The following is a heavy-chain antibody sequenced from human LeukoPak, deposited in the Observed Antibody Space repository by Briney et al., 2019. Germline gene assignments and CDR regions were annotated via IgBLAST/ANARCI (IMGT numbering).Heavy chain of an antibody. V-gene: IGHV3-21*01. D-gene: IGHD4/OR15-4a*01. CDR1: GFTFSGYW. CDR3: VRDLMGSGATTAYLHH. CDR2: ISRRSRHV. Sequence: PGGSLRLSCAASGFTFSGYWMHWVRQAPGKGLEWVSSISRRSRHVYYAGSVKGRFTISRDNAKNSLYLQMNSLRAEDMAVYFCVRDLMGSGATTAYLHHWGQGTLVTVSS. J-gene: IGHJ1*01.